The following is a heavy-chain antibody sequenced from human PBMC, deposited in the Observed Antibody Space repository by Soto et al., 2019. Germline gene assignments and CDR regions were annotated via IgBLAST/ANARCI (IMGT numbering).Heavy chain of an antibody. V-gene: IGHV1-46*01. CDR1: GDVFGSDY. CDR2: INPGGDIT. J-gene: IGHJ6*02. D-gene: IGHD3-16*01. Sequence: QLQLVQSGPEARKPGASVKISCTASGDVFGSDYVYWVRQPPGQGLAWVAMINPGGDITTYAPKSRGRGAMSREGSTSTVYMALNRLTSGDTGIYFGAKGYVTGECLNLHYYGMDVWGQGTAVSVSS. CDR3: AKGYVTGECLNLHYYGMDV.